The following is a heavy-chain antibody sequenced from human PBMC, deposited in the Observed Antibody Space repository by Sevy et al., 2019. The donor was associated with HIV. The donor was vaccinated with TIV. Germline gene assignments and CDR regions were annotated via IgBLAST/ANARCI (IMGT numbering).Heavy chain of an antibody. CDR1: GYRFTNYF. CDR3: ARSEGSTAYYFNF. D-gene: IGHD2-8*02. V-gene: IGHV1-46*04. CDR2: VDPSGDGT. Sequence: ASVKVSCKASGYRFTNYFIHWVRQAPGQGLEWMGMVDPSGDGTSHAQKLKGRVTMTTDTPTSTVYMELSSLRVEDTAVHYCARSEGSTAYYFNFWGQGTLVTVSS. J-gene: IGHJ4*02.